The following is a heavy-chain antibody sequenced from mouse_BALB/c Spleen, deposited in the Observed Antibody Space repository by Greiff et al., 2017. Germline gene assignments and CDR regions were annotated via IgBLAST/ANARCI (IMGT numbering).Heavy chain of an antibody. J-gene: IGHJ4*01. CDR2: ISYDGSN. D-gene: IGHD1-1*01. CDR3: AREEGTTVVAYYYAMDY. V-gene: IGHV3-6*02. Sequence: VQLKESGPGLVKPSQSLSLTCSVTGYSITSGYYWNWIRQFPGNKLEWMGYISYDGSNNYNPSLKNRISITRDTSKNQFFLKLNSVTTEDTATYYCAREEGTTVVAYYYAMDYWGQGTSVTVSS. CDR1: GYSITSGYY.